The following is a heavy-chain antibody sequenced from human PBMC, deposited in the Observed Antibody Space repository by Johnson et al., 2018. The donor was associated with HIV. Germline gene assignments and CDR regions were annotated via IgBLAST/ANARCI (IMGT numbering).Heavy chain of an antibody. D-gene: IGHD3-10*01. CDR3: ARPDLGLWFGVDDAFAI. CDR1: GFSFDDYG. V-gene: IGHV3-20*04. CDR2: INWNGGRT. J-gene: IGHJ3*02. Sequence: VQLVESGGGVVRPGGSLRLSCAASGFSFDDYGMSWVRQAPGRGLEWVSSINWNGGRTDYVASVKGRFTISRDHAKNSLYLQMNSLRAEDTAVYYCARPDLGLWFGVDDAFAIWGQGTMVTVSS.